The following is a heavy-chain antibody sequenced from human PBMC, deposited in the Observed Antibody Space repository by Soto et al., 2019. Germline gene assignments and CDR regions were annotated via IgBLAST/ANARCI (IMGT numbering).Heavy chain of an antibody. CDR1: GGTFSGYA. J-gene: IGHJ1*01. D-gene: IGHD1-20*01. Sequence: QAQLMQSGAEVKKPGASVKVSCKASGGTFSGYAINWVRQAPGQGLEWMGGLIPLLGITDYGQKCQGRITIAAAESTGTAYMDPRALRSEDPAVYYSARDPRSITGTTSSEHFQHWGQGALVSVSS. V-gene: IGHV1-69*01. CDR3: ARDPRSITGTTSSEHFQH. CDR2: LIPLLGIT.